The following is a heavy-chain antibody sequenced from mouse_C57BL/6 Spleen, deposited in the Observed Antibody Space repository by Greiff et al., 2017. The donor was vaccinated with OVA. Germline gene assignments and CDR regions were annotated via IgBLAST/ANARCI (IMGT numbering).Heavy chain of an antibody. J-gene: IGHJ4*01. CDR1: GFTFSDAW. CDR3: TRHHASSSYAMDY. D-gene: IGHD1-1*01. CDR2: ISNKANNYAT. Sequence: EVQLVESGGGLVQPGGSMKLSCAASGFTFSDAWMDWVRQSPEKGLEWVAEISNKANNYATYYDETVKGRFTISRDESKSSVYLKMNSLRSEDTGVYYCTRHHASSSYAMDYWGQGTSVTVSS. V-gene: IGHV6-6*01.